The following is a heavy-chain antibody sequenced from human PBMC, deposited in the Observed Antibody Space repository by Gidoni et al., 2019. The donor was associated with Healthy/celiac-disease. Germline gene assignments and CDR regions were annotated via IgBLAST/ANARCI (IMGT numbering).Heavy chain of an antibody. V-gene: IGHV4-39*01. CDR1: GGSISSRSYY. CDR3: ARRNSGWYGRMGCFDY. D-gene: IGHD6-19*01. CDR2: IYYSGST. Sequence: QLQLQESGPGLVKPSETLSLTCTLSGGSISSRSYYWGWIRQPPGKGLEWIGSIYYSGSTYYNPSLKSRVTISVDTSKNQFSLKLSSVTAADTAVYYCARRNSGWYGRMGCFDYWGQGTLVTVSS. J-gene: IGHJ4*02.